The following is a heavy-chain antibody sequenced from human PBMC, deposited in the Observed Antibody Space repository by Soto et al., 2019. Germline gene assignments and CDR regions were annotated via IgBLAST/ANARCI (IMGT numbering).Heavy chain of an antibody. CDR1: VGSITNYY. V-gene: IGHV4-59*01. CDR2: IYSSGST. J-gene: IGHJ4*02. Sequence: QVQLQESGPGLVKPSETLSLTCTVSVGSITNYYWSWIRQPPGKGLEWIGYIYSSGSTNYNPSLKSPVTISADTSKNQVSLKLTSVTAADTAVYYCARDHPHSYGIYYFYYWGQGTLVTVSS. CDR3: ARDHPHSYGIYYFYY. D-gene: IGHD5-18*01.